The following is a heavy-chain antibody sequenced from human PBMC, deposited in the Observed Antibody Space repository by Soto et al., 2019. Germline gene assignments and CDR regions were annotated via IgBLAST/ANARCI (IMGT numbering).Heavy chain of an antibody. CDR3: SREKYGPGEFYDY. CDR1: GGSISSGGYY. Sequence: SETLSLTCTVSGGSISSGGYYWSWIRQHPGKGLEWIGYIYYSGSTYYNPSLKSRVTISVDTSKNQFSLKLSSVTAADTAVYYGSREKYGPGEFYDYWGQGSLVTVAS. D-gene: IGHD3-10*01. V-gene: IGHV4-31*03. CDR2: IYYSGST. J-gene: IGHJ4*02.